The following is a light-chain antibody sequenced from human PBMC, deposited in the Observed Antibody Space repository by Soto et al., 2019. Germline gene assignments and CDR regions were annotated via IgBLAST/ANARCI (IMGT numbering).Light chain of an antibody. CDR1: SSDVVGYNY. J-gene: IGLJ3*02. CDR2: EVS. CDR3: SSYTTSGTPV. V-gene: IGLV2-14*01. Sequence: QSVLTQPASVSGSPGQTITISCTGTSSDVVGYNYLSWYQQHPGKAPKVMIYEVSNRPSGVSNRFSGSKSGNTASLTISGLQAEDEADYFCSSYTTSGTPVFGGGTKLTVL.